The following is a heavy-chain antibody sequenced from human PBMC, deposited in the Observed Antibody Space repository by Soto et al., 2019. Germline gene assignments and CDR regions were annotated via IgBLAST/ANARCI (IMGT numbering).Heavy chain of an antibody. V-gene: IGHV3-48*02. CDR1: GFTFNRYS. Sequence: PGGSLRLSCEASGFTFNRYSMNWVRQAPGKGLEWVSYISSSGSTIHYADSVKGRLTISRDNARNSLYLQMNSLTDEDTAIYYCARGDFLSSGWSAEYFQHWGQGTLVTVSS. CDR3: ARGDFLSSGWSAEYFQH. D-gene: IGHD6-19*01. CDR2: ISSSGSTI. J-gene: IGHJ1*01.